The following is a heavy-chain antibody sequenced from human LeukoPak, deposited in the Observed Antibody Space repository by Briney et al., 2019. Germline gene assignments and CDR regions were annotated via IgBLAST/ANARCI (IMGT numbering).Heavy chain of an antibody. Sequence: GGSLRLSCAASGFTFSSYWMHWVRQAPGKGLVWVSRINSDGSSTSYADSVKGRFTISRDNAKNTLYLQMNSLRAEDTAVYYCARDTGGSYWDYYYYYMDVWGKGTTVTVSS. J-gene: IGHJ6*03. D-gene: IGHD1-26*01. V-gene: IGHV3-74*01. CDR2: INSDGSST. CDR3: ARDTGGSYWDYYYYYMDV. CDR1: GFTFSSYW.